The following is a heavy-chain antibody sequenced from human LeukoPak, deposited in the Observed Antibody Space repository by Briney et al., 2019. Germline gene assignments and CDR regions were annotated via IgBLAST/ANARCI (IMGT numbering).Heavy chain of an antibody. Sequence: GGSLRLFCAASGFTFSSYAISWVRQAPGKGLEWVSAISGSGGSTYYADSVKGRFTISRDNSKNTLYLQMNSLRAEDTAVYQCAKGRYYHDNSDAFEIWGQGTMVSVSS. CDR2: ISGSGGST. D-gene: IGHD3-22*01. V-gene: IGHV3-23*01. J-gene: IGHJ3*02. CDR3: AKGRYYHDNSDAFEI. CDR1: GFTFSSYA.